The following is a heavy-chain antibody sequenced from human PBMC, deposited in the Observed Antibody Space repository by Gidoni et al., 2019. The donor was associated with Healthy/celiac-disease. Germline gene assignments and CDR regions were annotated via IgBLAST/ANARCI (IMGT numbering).Heavy chain of an antibody. CDR3: AHSTGFWSGYYTFGLFDY. Sequence: QITLKESGPTLVKHTQTLTLTCTFSGFSLSTSGVGVGWIRQPPGKALEWLALIYWDDDKRYSPSLKSRLTITTDTSKNQVVLTMTNMDPVDTATYYCAHSTGFWSGYYTFGLFDYWGQGTLVTVSS. D-gene: IGHD3-3*01. CDR2: IYWDDDK. V-gene: IGHV2-5*02. J-gene: IGHJ4*02. CDR1: GFSLSTSGVG.